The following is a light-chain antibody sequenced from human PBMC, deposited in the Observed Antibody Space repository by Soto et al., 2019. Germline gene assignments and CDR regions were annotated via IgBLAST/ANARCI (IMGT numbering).Light chain of an antibody. CDR3: QQYNNWPPYT. CDR1: QSISSN. Sequence: EIVMTQSPATLSVSQGERATLGCRASQSISSNLAWYQQKPGQAPRLLIYGASTRAPGISARFSGRGSVTEFTLTITILQSEDFAVYYCQQYNNWPPYTFGQGTKLEIK. J-gene: IGKJ2*01. V-gene: IGKV3-15*01. CDR2: GAS.